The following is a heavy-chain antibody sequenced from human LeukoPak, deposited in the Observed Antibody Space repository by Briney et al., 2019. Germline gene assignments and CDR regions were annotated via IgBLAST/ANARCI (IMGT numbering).Heavy chain of an antibody. CDR1: GFTFSSYS. D-gene: IGHD3-10*01. CDR2: INSNSYYI. J-gene: IGHJ4*02. Sequence: GGSLRLSCTASGFTFSSYSMNWVRQAPGKGLEWVSSINSNSYYIYYADSVKGRFTISRDNAKNSLYLQMNSLRAEDTAVYYCARDARVDYGSGTSFDYWGQGTLVTVSS. V-gene: IGHV3-21*01. CDR3: ARDARVDYGSGTSFDY.